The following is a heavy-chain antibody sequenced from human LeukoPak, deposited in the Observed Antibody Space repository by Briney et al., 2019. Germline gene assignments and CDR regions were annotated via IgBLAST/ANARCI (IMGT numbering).Heavy chain of an antibody. D-gene: IGHD3-10*02. Sequence: GGSLRLSCAASGLTISSYSMNWVRQAPGKGLQWVSYISSSSTIYYADSVKGRFTISRDNAKNSLYLQMNSLRAEDTAVYYCAELGITMIGGVWGKGTTVTTSS. J-gene: IGHJ6*04. V-gene: IGHV3-48*04. CDR1: GLTISSYS. CDR2: ISSSSTI. CDR3: AELGITMIGGV.